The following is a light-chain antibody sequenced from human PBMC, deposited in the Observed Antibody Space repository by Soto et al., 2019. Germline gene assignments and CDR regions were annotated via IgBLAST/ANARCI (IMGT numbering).Light chain of an antibody. CDR2: AAS. J-gene: IGKJ3*01. CDR1: ESISNK. CDR3: QQGHRTPFT. V-gene: IGKV1-39*01. Sequence: DIQMTQSPSSLSASVGDRVTITCRASESISNKLNWYQQKPGKAPALLISAASRLHSGVPSRFSGSGSGTDFTLTISNLQHEDFATYYCQQGHRTPFTFGPGTKVDIK.